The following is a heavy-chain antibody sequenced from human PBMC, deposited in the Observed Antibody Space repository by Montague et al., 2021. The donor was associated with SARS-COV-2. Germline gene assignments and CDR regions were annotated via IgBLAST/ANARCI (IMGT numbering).Heavy chain of an antibody. D-gene: IGHD6-13*01. V-gene: IGHV4-39*07. CDR1: GGSISSSSYY. CDR3: ARVGRQQLVRLSGMDV. Sequence: SETLSLTRTVSGGSISSSSYYWGWIRQPPGKELEWIGSIYYSGSTYNPSLKSRVTISVDTSKNQFSLKLSSVTAADTAVYYCARVGRQQLVRLSGMDVWGQGTTVTVSS. CDR2: IYYSGST. J-gene: IGHJ6*02.